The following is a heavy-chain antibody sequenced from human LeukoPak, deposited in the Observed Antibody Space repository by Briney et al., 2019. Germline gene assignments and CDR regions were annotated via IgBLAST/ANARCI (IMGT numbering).Heavy chain of an antibody. CDR3: ARSRLITIPFDY. CDR1: GGSISSYY. CDR2: IYYSGST. Sequence: SETLPLTCTVSGGSISSYYWSWIRQPPGKGLEWIGYIYYSGSTNYNPSLKSRVTISVDTSKNQFSLKLSSVTAADTAVYYCARSRLITIPFDYWGQGTLVTVSS. D-gene: IGHD3-3*01. J-gene: IGHJ4*02. V-gene: IGHV4-59*01.